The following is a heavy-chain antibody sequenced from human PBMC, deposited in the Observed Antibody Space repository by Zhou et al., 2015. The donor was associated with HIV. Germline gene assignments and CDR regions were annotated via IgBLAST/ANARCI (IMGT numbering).Heavy chain of an antibody. CDR1: GGTFSSYA. D-gene: IGHD2-15*01. CDR3: ARGHCSGGSCYSTWLYYFDY. CDR2: IIPIFGTA. V-gene: IGHV1-69*01. Sequence: QVQLVQSGAEVKKPGSSVKVSCKASGGTFSSYAISWVRQAPGQGLEWMGGIIPIFGTANYAQKFQGRVTITADESTSTAYMELSSLRSEDTAVYYCARGHCSGGSCYSTWLYYFDYWGQGTLVTVSS. J-gene: IGHJ4*02.